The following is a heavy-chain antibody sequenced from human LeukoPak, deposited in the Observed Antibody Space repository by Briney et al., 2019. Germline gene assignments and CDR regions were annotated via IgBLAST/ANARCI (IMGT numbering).Heavy chain of an antibody. CDR1: GGSISSYY. Sequence: SETLSLTCTVSGGSISSYYWSWIRQPPGKGLEWIGYIYYSGSTNYNPSLKSRVTISVDTSKNQFSLKLSSVTAADTAVYYCARVWAPLSIDHWGQGTLVTVSS. CDR3: ARVWAPLSIDH. D-gene: IGHD3-10*01. CDR2: IYYSGST. V-gene: IGHV4-59*01. J-gene: IGHJ4*02.